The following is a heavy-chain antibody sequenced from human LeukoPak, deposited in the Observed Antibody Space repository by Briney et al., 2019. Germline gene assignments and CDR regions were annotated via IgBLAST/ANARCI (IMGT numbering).Heavy chain of an antibody. J-gene: IGHJ4*02. CDR1: GGSISNYH. CDR2: IYDSGST. CDR3: ARGGSYLGHCDY. D-gene: IGHD1-26*01. V-gene: IGHV4-59*01. Sequence: SETLSLTCTVSGGSISNYHWSWIRQPPGKGLEWIGYIYDSGSTNYNPSLKSRVTISVDTSKNKFSLKLSSVTAADTAVYYCARGGSYLGHCDYWGQGSLVTVSS.